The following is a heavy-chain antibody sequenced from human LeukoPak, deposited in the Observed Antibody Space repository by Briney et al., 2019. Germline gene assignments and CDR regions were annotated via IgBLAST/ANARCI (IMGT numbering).Heavy chain of an antibody. CDR1: GFTFSSYG. D-gene: IGHD5-12*01. Sequence: GGSLRLSCAASGFTFSSYGMHWVRQAPGKGLEWVAVISYDGSNKYYADSVKGRFTISRDNSKNTLYLQMNSLRAEDTAVYYCAKRWGAVATNNIDYWGQGTLVTDSS. CDR3: AKRWGAVATNNIDY. V-gene: IGHV3-30*18. CDR2: ISYDGSNK. J-gene: IGHJ4*02.